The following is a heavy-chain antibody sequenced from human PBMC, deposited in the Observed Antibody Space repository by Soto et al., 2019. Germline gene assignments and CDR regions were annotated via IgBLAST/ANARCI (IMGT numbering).Heavy chain of an antibody. J-gene: IGHJ4*02. Sequence: SETLSLTCTVSGASIKTGGYYWTWIRQHPVKGLEWIGYIYFSGSTNCNPSLKSRVTISGDTSKNQFSLKLTSVTAADTAVYYCARVEHSGYPRIWGQGTLVTVSS. D-gene: IGHD5-12*01. CDR3: ARVEHSGYPRI. CDR2: IYFSGST. CDR1: GASIKTGGYY. V-gene: IGHV4-61*08.